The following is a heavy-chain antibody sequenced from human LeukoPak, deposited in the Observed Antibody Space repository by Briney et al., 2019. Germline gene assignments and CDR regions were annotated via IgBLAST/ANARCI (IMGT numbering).Heavy chain of an antibody. CDR2: IDNDGNT. CDR1: WLSFNNRW. D-gene: IGHD6-19*01. J-gene: IGHJ4*02. CDR3: VGSIGRPAY. Sequence: PGGSLRLSRAASWLSFNNRWMHWVRQAPGGGLEWVSRIDNDGNTKYADSVKGRFSISRENAKNTLYLQMNSLRADDTAVYYCVGSIGRPAYLGQGSLVTVSS. V-gene: IGHV3-74*03.